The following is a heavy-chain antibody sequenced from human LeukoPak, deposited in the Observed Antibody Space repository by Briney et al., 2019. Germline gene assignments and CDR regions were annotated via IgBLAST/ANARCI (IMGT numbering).Heavy chain of an antibody. CDR1: GGSFSGYY. V-gene: IGHV4-34*01. CDR3: ARGGRGHIVVVPAALWFDP. CDR2: INHSGST. J-gene: IGHJ5*02. D-gene: IGHD2-2*01. Sequence: SGTLSLTCAVYGGSFSGYYWSWIRQPPGKGLEWIGEINHSGSTNYNPSLKGRVTISVDTSKNQFSLKLSSVTAADTAVYYCARGGRGHIVVVPAALWFDPWGQGTLVTVSS.